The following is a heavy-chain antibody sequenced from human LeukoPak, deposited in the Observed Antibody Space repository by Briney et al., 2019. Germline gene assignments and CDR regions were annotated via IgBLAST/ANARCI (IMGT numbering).Heavy chain of an antibody. J-gene: IGHJ4*02. Sequence: GGSLRLSCVASGFTFDDYVIHWVRQPPGKGLEWVSLSRGDGSRTYYADAVKGRFSISRDNSKNSVYLQMNSLRSDDTALYYCAKVKIAAGRYYFDYWGQGTLVTVSS. CDR1: GFTFDDYV. V-gene: IGHV3-43*02. CDR3: AKVKIAAGRYYFDY. CDR2: SRGDGSRT. D-gene: IGHD6-13*01.